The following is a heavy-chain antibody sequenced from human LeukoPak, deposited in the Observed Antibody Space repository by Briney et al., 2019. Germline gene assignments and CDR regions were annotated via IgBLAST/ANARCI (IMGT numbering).Heavy chain of an antibody. CDR1: GYTFTGYY. CDR3: ARVTYYYYYMDV. J-gene: IGHJ6*03. Sequence: ASVKVSCKASGYTFTGYYMHWVRQAPGQGLEWMGWINPNSGGTNYAQKFQGRVTMTRDTSISTAYMELSRLRSDDTAVYYCARVTYYYYYMDVWGKGTTVIVSS. CDR2: INPNSGGT. V-gene: IGHV1-2*02.